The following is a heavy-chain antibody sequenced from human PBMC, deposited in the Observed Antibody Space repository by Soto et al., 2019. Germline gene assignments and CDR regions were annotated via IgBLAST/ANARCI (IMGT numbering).Heavy chain of an antibody. CDR3: ARGSLRASGSPLLNAFDI. CDR2: IIPIFGTA. D-gene: IGHD1-26*01. CDR1: GGTFSSYA. Sequence: QVQLVQSGAEVKKPGSSVKVSCKASGGTFSSYAISWVRQAPGQGLEWMGGIIPIFGTANYAQKFQGRVTITADESTSTAYMELSSLRSEDTAVYYCARGSLRASGSPLLNAFDIWGEGKMVTVSS. J-gene: IGHJ3*02. V-gene: IGHV1-69*01.